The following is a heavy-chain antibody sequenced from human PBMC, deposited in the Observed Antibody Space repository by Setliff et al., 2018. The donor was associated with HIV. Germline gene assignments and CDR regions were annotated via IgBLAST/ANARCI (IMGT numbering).Heavy chain of an antibody. CDR1: GFTFSSYW. Sequence: SLRLSCAASGFTFSSYWMSWVRQAPGKGLEWVANIKQDGSEKYHVDSVKGRFTISRDNAKNSLYLQMNSLGAEDTAVYYCARGYYYESSGYYGYFQHWGQGTLVTVSS. CDR2: IKQDGSEK. D-gene: IGHD3-22*01. V-gene: IGHV3-7*01. CDR3: ARGYYYESSGYYGYFQH. J-gene: IGHJ1*01.